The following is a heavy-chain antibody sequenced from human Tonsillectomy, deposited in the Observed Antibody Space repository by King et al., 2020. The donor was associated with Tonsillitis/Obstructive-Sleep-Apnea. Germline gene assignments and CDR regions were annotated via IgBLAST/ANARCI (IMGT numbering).Heavy chain of an antibody. D-gene: IGHD3-10*01. CDR3: ARCRGNTMVQS. CDR2: IYSGANT. Sequence: EVQLVESGGGLIQPGGSLRLSCAASGFTVSSSYMTWVRQAPGKGLEWVSGIYSGANTYYADSVKGRFTISSDNSKNTLYLQMNSLRAEDTAVYYCARCRGNTMVQSWGQGTLVTVSS. CDR1: GFTVSSSY. J-gene: IGHJ5*02. V-gene: IGHV3-53*01.